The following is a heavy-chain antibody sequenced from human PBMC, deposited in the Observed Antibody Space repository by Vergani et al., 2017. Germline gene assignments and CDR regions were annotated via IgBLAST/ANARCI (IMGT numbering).Heavy chain of an antibody. J-gene: IGHJ4*02. V-gene: IGHV3-11*06. CDR3: ARVSGRYTFDY. D-gene: IGHD1-26*01. Sequence: LVESGGGLVKPGGSLRLSCAASGFIFSDYYMTWIRQAPGKGLEWVSYITGTSTYTNYADSVKGRFTVSRDNAKSSLYLHMNSLRAEDTAVYYCARVSGRYTFDYWGQGTLVTVSS. CDR2: ITGTSTYT. CDR1: GFIFSDYY.